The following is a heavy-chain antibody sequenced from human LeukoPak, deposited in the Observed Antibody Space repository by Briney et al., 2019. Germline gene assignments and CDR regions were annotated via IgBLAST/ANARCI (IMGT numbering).Heavy chain of an antibody. J-gene: IGHJ4*02. CDR1: EFTFSSYS. V-gene: IGHV3-23*01. D-gene: IGHD2-2*01. CDR2: ISSSGGTT. Sequence: PGGSLRLSCAASEFTFSSYSMNWVRQAPGKGLEWVSVISSSGGTTYYADSVKGRFTIPRDNSKNTLYLQMNSLRAEDTAVYYCAKRYCGSSCSSKGAFDYWGQGTLVTVSS. CDR3: AKRYCGSSCSSKGAFDY.